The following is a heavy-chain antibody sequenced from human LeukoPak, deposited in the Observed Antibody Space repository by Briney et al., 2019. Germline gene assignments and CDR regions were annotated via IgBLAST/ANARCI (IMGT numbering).Heavy chain of an antibody. Sequence: GGSLRLSCAASGFTFSNYAMSWVRQAPGKGLEWVSAISGSASSTYHADSVKGRFAISRDNSKNTLYLQMNSLRADDTAVYYCALEQQLPNWFDPWGQGTLVTVSS. CDR2: ISGSASST. CDR3: ALEQQLPNWFDP. V-gene: IGHV3-23*01. D-gene: IGHD6-13*01. CDR1: GFTFSNYA. J-gene: IGHJ5*02.